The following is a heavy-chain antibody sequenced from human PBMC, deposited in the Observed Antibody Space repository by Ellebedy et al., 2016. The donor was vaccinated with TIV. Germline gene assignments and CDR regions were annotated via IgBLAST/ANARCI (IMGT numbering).Heavy chain of an antibody. J-gene: IGHJ4*02. Sequence: GGSLRLSXAASGFIFSRYWMHWVRQAPGKGLEWVANVKPDGSVKNYADSVKGRFTISRDNAKNSLFLEINSLRAEDTAVYFCVTLKTSYWGQGTLVTVSS. CDR3: VTLKTSY. CDR1: GFIFSRYW. V-gene: IGHV3-7*01. CDR2: VKPDGSVK.